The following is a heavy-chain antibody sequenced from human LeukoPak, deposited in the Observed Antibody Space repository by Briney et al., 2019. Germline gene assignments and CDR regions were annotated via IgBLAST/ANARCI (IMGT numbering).Heavy chain of an antibody. Sequence: PSETLSLTCTVSGASISSGDYYWSWIRQPPGKGLEWIGNIYYGGSTYYNPSLPSLKSRLTISVDTSKNQFSLKLSSVTAADTAVYYCARNELISSNYYYYGMDVWGQGTTVTVSS. CDR3: ARNELISSNYYYYGMDV. CDR2: IYYGGST. J-gene: IGHJ6*02. CDR1: GASISSGDYY. V-gene: IGHV4-30-4*01.